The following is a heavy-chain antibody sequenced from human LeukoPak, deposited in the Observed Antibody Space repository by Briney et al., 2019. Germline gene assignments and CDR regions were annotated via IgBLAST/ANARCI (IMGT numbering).Heavy chain of an antibody. CDR2: IYHSGNT. Sequence: SETLSLTCTVSGYSISSGYYWAWIRQPPGKGLQWIGNIYHSGNTYYNPSLKSRVSISVDTSKNQFSLRLTSVTAADTAVYYCARLRCITIFCPLDYWGQGTLVTVSS. J-gene: IGHJ4*02. CDR1: GYSISSGYY. CDR3: ARLRCITIFCPLDY. V-gene: IGHV4-38-2*02. D-gene: IGHD3-9*01.